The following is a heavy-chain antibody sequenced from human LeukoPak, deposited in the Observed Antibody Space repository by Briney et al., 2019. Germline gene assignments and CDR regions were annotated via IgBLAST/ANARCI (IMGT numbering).Heavy chain of an antibody. CDR2: ISWNSGSI. Sequence: GGSLRLSCAASGFTFDDYAMHWVRQAPGKGLEWVSGISWNSGSIAYADSVKGRFTISRDNAKNSLYLQMNSLRAEDTALYYCAKDPTYDSSGSFDYWGQGTLVTVSS. D-gene: IGHD3-22*01. CDR1: GFTFDDYA. CDR3: AKDPTYDSSGSFDY. V-gene: IGHV3-9*01. J-gene: IGHJ4*02.